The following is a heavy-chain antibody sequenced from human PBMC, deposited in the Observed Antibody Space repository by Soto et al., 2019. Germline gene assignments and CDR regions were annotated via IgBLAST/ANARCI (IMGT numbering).Heavy chain of an antibody. V-gene: IGHV3-11*05. CDR2: ISSSSSYT. CDR3: ATVQYYYDSSGYYYS. D-gene: IGHD3-22*01. J-gene: IGHJ4*02. Sequence: QVQLVESGGGLVKPGGSLRLSCAASGFTFSDYYMSWIRQAPGKGLAWVSDISSSSSYTNYADSVKGRFPISRDNAKNSLSLQMTSLRAEDTAVYYCATVQYYYDSSGYYYSWGQGTLVTVSS. CDR1: GFTFSDYY.